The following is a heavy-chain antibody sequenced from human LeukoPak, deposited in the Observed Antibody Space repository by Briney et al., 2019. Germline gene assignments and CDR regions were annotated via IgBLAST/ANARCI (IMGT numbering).Heavy chain of an antibody. D-gene: IGHD5-18*01. CDR1: GYTFTSYG. V-gene: IGHV1-69*06. J-gene: IGHJ3*02. CDR2: IIPIFGTA. Sequence: GASVKVSCKASGYTFTSYGISWVRQAPGQGLEWMGGIIPIFGTANYAQKFQGRVTITADKSTSTAYMELSSLRSEDTAVYYCARDPPASDTAMVTVAFDIWGQGTMVTVSS. CDR3: ARDPPASDTAMVTVAFDI.